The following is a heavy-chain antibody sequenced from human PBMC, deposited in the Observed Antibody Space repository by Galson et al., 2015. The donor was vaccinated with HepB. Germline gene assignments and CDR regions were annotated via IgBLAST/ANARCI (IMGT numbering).Heavy chain of an antibody. V-gene: IGHV2-5*01. D-gene: IGHD3-16*01. Sequence: PALVKPTQTLTLTCSFSGFSLSTTGVSVGWIRQPPGKALQWLALIYWNEDERYSPSLRNRLTITKDTSKNQVVLTMINMDPVDTGTYYCARRGAGEVVWSEGWYFDFWGRGTVVTVSS. CDR3: ARRGAGEVVWSEGWYFDF. J-gene: IGHJ2*01. CDR2: IYWNEDE. CDR1: GFSLSTTGVS.